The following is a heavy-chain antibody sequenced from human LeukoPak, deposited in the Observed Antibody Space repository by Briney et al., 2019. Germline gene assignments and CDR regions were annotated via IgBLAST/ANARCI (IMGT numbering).Heavy chain of an antibody. Sequence: PSDTLSLTCTVSGGSISSYYWSWLRQPPGKGLEWIGYIYYSGSTNYNPSLKSRVTISVDTSKNQFSLRLSSVTAADTAVYYCARPYCSGGSCYWFDPWGQGTLVTVSS. V-gene: IGHV4-59*08. CDR1: GGSISSYY. CDR3: ARPYCSGGSCYWFDP. CDR2: IYYSGST. D-gene: IGHD2-15*01. J-gene: IGHJ5*02.